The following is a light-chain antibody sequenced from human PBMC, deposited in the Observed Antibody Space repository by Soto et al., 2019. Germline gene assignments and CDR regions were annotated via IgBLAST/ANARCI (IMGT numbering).Light chain of an antibody. Sequence: EIVLTQSPGTLSLSPGERATLSCRASQSVGSTFLAWYQQKPGQAPRLLIYGVSTRATGIPDRFSGSWSGTDFTLSISRLEPEDFAVYYCGQFVSSPPRTFGQGTQVELK. CDR2: GVS. CDR1: QSVGSTF. J-gene: IGKJ1*01. CDR3: GQFVSSPPRT. V-gene: IGKV3-20*01.